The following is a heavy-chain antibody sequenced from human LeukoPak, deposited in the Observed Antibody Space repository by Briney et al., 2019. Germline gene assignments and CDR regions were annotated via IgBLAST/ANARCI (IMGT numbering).Heavy chain of an antibody. Sequence: ASVKVSCKASGYTFTSYGISWVRQAPGQGLEGMGWITAYNGNTHYAQKLQGRVTVTTDTSTSTAYMELRSLRSDDTAVYYCARDRWTYYYDSSGRCDYWGQGTLVTVSS. V-gene: IGHV1-18*01. CDR1: GYTFTSYG. J-gene: IGHJ4*02. CDR3: ARDRWTYYYDSSGRCDY. D-gene: IGHD3-22*01. CDR2: ITAYNGNT.